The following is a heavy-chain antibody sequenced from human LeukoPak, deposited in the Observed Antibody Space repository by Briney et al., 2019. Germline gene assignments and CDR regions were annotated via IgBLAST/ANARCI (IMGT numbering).Heavy chain of an antibody. V-gene: IGHV1-69*05. CDR1: GGTFSSYA. Sequence: SVKVSCKASGGTFSSYAISWVRQAPGQGLEWMGGIIPIFGTANCAQKFQGRVTITTDESTSTAYMEPSSLRSEDTAVYYCASGRFLANDYWGQGTLVTVSS. D-gene: IGHD3-3*01. CDR3: ASGRFLANDY. J-gene: IGHJ4*02. CDR2: IIPIFGTA.